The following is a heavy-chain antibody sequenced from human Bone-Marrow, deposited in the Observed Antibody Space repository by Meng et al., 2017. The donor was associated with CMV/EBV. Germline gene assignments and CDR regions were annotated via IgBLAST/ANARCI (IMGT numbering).Heavy chain of an antibody. V-gene: IGHV3-7*03. CDR2: IKQDGSEK. Sequence: GGSLRLSCAASGFTFSSYWMSWVRQAPGKGLEWVANIKQDGSEKYYVYSVKGRFTISRDNAKNSMYLQMNSLRAEDTAVYYCAKEPLLFGYFDYWGQGTLVTVSS. D-gene: IGHD3-10*01. J-gene: IGHJ4*02. CDR3: AKEPLLFGYFDY. CDR1: GFTFSSYW.